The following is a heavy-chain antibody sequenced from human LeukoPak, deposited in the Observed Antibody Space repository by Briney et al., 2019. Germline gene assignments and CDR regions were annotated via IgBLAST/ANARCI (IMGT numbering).Heavy chain of an antibody. CDR3: ARPFYSSGAFDI. V-gene: IGHV4-38-2*01. Sequence: PSETLSLTCAVSGYSISSGYYWGWIRQPPGKGLEWIGSIYHSGSTYYNPSLKSRVTISVDTSKNQFSLKLSSVTAADTAEYYCARPFYSSGAFDIWGQGTMVTVSS. CDR2: IYHSGST. J-gene: IGHJ3*02. D-gene: IGHD2/OR15-2a*01. CDR1: GYSISSGYY.